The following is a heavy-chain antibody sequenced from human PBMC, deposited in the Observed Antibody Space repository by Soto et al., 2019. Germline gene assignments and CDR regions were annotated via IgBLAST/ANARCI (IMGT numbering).Heavy chain of an antibody. V-gene: IGHV3-64*07. Sequence: EVQLVESGGGLVHPGGSLRLSCAASGFSCSSYAMHWVRQAPGKGLEYVSVISPNGGSTYHSDSVKDRFTISRDNSKNTLYLQMGSLRAEDMAVYYCARAGFYYGSGSYGYGMDFWGQGNSITVSS. CDR3: ARAGFYYGSGSYGYGMDF. CDR2: ISPNGGST. D-gene: IGHD3-10*01. J-gene: IGHJ6*01. CDR1: GFSCSSYA.